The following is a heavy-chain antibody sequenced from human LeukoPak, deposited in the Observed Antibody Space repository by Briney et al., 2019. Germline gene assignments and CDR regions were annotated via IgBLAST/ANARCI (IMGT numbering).Heavy chain of an antibody. D-gene: IGHD5-24*01. CDR3: ARPRRDGYNYDFDF. Sequence: GGSLRLSCAASGFTFSSYSMNWVRQAPGKGLEWVSYIYTSSSIIYYADSVKGRFTISRDDAKNSLYLQMSSLRAEDTAVYYCARPRRDGYNYDFDFWGQGTLVTISS. J-gene: IGHJ4*02. V-gene: IGHV3-48*04. CDR1: GFTFSSYS. CDR2: IYTSSSII.